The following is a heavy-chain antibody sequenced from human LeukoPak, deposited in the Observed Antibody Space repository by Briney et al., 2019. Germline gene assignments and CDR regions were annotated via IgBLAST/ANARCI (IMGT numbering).Heavy chain of an antibody. CDR2: IYSEGIY. CDR3: GSSEVGTTTSTIYDF. V-gene: IGHV4-4*07. D-gene: IGHD2/OR15-2a*01. Sequence: SETLSLTCKVSGGSVNDYRWSWIRHTAGKGPEWIGRIYSEGIYNYNPSLESRLTMSVDTSMNQFSLRLNSVTAADTAVYYCGSSEVGTTTSTIYDFWGRGTLVTVSS. CDR1: GGSVNDYR. J-gene: IGHJ4*02.